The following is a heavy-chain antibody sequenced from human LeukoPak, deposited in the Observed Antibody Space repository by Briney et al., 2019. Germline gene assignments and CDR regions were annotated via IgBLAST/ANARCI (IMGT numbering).Heavy chain of an antibody. CDR2: INTDNADA. CDR1: GYTFTTYG. CDR3: ARKALGKGHFNY. Sequence: ASVKVSCKTSGYTFTTYGISWVRQAPGQGLEWMGWINTDNADANYVQNLQGRVTMTTDTSTSTAYMELRSLGSDDTAVYYCARKALGKGHFNYWGQGTLVIVSS. D-gene: IGHD1-26*01. V-gene: IGHV1-18*01. J-gene: IGHJ4*02.